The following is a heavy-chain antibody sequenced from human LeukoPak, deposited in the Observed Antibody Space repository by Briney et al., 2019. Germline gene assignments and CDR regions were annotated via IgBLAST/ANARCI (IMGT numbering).Heavy chain of an antibody. Sequence: GGSLRLSCAASGFTFSRYSMNWVRQAPGKGLEWVANIKQDGSEKYYVDSVKGRFTISRDNAKNSLYLQMNSLRAEDTAVYYCANGEVYFDYWGQGTLVTVSS. V-gene: IGHV3-7*01. CDR2: IKQDGSEK. CDR1: GFTFSRYS. CDR3: ANGEVYFDY. D-gene: IGHD4-17*01. J-gene: IGHJ4*02.